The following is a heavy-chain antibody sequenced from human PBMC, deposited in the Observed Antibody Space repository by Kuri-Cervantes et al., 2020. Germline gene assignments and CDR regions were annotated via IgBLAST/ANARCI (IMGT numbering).Heavy chain of an antibody. CDR3: ARDLRDGYNL. J-gene: IGHJ4*02. CDR2: IIPIFGTA. V-gene: IGHV1-69*13. CDR1: GGTFSSYA. Sequence: SVKVSCKASGGTFSSYAISWVRQAPGQGLEWMGGIIPIFGTANYAQKFQGRVTIIADESTSTAYMELSSLRSEDTAVYYCARDLRDGYNLWGQGTLVTVSS. D-gene: IGHD5-24*01.